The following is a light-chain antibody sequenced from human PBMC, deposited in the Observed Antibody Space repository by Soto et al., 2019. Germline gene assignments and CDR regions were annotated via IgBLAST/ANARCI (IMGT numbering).Light chain of an antibody. J-gene: IGKJ1*01. Sequence: EIVVTQSPATLSVSPGERATLSCRASQSVSSNLAWYQQKPGQAPRLLISGASTRATGIPARFSGNGSGTEFTLTITSLQSEDFAVYYCQQYNAWPRTFGQGTKVEIK. CDR2: GAS. V-gene: IGKV3-15*01. CDR3: QQYNAWPRT. CDR1: QSVSSN.